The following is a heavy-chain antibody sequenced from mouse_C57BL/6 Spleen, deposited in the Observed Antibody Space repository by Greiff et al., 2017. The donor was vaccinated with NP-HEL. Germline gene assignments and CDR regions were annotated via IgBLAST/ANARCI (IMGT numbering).Heavy chain of an antibody. CDR3: ARNFITTVVATSWYFDV. CDR2: IWSGGST. Sequence: VQLKQSGPGLVQPSQSLSITCTVSGFSLTSYGVHWVRQSPGKGLEWLGVIWSGGSTDYNAAFISRLSISKDNSKSQVFFKMNSLQADDTAIYYCARNFITTVVATSWYFDVWGTGTTVTVSS. J-gene: IGHJ1*03. V-gene: IGHV2-2*01. CDR1: GFSLTSYG. D-gene: IGHD1-1*01.